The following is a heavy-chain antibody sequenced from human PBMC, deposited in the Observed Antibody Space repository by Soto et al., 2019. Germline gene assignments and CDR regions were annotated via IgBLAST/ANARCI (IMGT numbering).Heavy chain of an antibody. CDR2: ISYDGSNK. J-gene: IGHJ6*02. CDR1: GFTFSSYG. CDR3: AKEPRAVANGMDV. Sequence: GGSLRLSCAASGFTFSSYGMHWVRQAPGKGLEWVAVISYDGSNKYYADSVKGRFTISRDNSKNTLYLQMNSLRAEDTAVYYCAKEPRAVANGMDVWGQGTTVTVSS. D-gene: IGHD6-19*01. V-gene: IGHV3-30*18.